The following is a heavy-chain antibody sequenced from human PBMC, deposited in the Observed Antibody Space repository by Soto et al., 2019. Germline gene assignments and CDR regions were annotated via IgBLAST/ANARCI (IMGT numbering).Heavy chain of an antibody. Sequence: GSLRLCCAASGFTFSTYYMSWVRQAPGRGLEWVANIKQDGGAKYYVDSVKGRFTISRDNANNSLYLQMDSLRAEDTAVYCCARSPFRELIDYWGQGALVTVSS. CDR1: GFTFSTYY. V-gene: IGHV3-7*05. D-gene: IGHD1-26*01. CDR2: IKQDGGAK. CDR3: ARSPFRELIDY. J-gene: IGHJ4*02.